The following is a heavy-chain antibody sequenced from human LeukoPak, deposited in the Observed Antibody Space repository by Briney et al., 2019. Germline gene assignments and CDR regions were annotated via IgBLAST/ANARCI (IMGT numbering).Heavy chain of an antibody. V-gene: IGHV3-7*01. CDR2: INQDGSEK. CDR3: ARSARLMKGVVEVTALDD. J-gene: IGHJ4*02. D-gene: IGHD3-3*01. CDR1: GFTFDDYW. Sequence: PGGSLRLSCGASGFTFDDYWMSWVRQAPGQGLEWVANINQDGSEKYYLDSVKGRFTIARDNAKNSVYLEMNSLRADDTAVYYCARSARLMKGVVEVTALDDWGQGTLVTVSS.